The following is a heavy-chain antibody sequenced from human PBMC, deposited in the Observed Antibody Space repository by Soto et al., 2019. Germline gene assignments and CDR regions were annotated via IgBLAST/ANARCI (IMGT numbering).Heavy chain of an antibody. Sequence: QVQLVESGGGVVQPGRSLRLSCAASGFTFSSYGMHWVRQAPGKGLEWVAVISYDGSNKYYADSVKGRFTISRDNSKNXLYLQMNSRRAEDTAVYYCAKGTWFGESLLPLFDYWGQGTLVTVSS. CDR3: AKGTWFGESLLPLFDY. V-gene: IGHV3-30*18. CDR1: GFTFSSYG. CDR2: ISYDGSNK. J-gene: IGHJ4*02. D-gene: IGHD3-10*01.